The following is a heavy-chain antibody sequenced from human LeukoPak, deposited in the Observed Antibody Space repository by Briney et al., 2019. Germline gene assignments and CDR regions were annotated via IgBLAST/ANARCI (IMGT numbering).Heavy chain of an antibody. D-gene: IGHD7-27*01. CDR1: GGSISSYY. CDR3: ARGRGWGPGANYYYYGMDV. V-gene: IGHV4-59*01. CDR2: IYYSGST. J-gene: IGHJ6*02. Sequence: SETLSLTCTVSGGSISSYYWSWIRQPPGKGLEWIGYIYYSGSTNYNPSLKSRVTISVDTSKNQFSLKLSSVTAADTAVYYCARGRGWGPGANYYYYGMDVWGQGTTVTVSS.